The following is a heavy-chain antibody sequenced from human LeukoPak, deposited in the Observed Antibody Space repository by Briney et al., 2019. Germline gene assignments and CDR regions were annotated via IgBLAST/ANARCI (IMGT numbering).Heavy chain of an antibody. D-gene: IGHD3-16*02. V-gene: IGHV4-34*01. Sequence: SETLSLTCAVYAGSFSGYYWSWIRQPPGKGLEWIGEINHSGSTRYNPSLKSRVTISADTTKNQFSLKLSYVTAADKAVYSGAILAGQLSLDYWGQGTLVTVSS. J-gene: IGHJ4*02. CDR3: AILAGQLSLDY. CDR2: INHSGST. CDR1: AGSFSGYY.